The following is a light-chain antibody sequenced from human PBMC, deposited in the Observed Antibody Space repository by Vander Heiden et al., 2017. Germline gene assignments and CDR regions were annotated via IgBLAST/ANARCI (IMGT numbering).Light chain of an antibody. Sequence: DILFPHSPDSLPVSLALCAPIHFKSSQSVLYSAKNKNYLAWYQQKPGQPPKLLIYWASTRESGVPDRFSGSGSGTDFTLTISSLQAEDVAVYYCQQYYSTPFTFGPGTKVDIK. V-gene: IGKV4-1*01. J-gene: IGKJ3*01. CDR1: QSVLYSAKNKNY. CDR3: QQYYSTPFT. CDR2: WAS.